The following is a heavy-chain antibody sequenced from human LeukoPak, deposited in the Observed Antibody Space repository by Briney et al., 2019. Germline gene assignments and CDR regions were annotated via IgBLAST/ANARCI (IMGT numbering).Heavy chain of an antibody. Sequence: ASVKVSCKASGYTFTSYHLHWVRQAPGQGLEWMGIINPSGGSPNYAQKFQGRVTMTRDMSTSTVNMELSSLRSEDTAVYYCARSGGSSGGLGDYWGQGTLVTVSS. V-gene: IGHV1-46*01. D-gene: IGHD6-19*01. CDR2: INPSGGSP. CDR1: GYTFTSYH. CDR3: ARSGGSSGGLGDY. J-gene: IGHJ4*02.